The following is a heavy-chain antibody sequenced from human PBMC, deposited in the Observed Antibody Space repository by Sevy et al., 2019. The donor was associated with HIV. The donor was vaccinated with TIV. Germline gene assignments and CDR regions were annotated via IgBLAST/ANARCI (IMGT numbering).Heavy chain of an antibody. CDR3: TTEALDDEGYDYYYYGMDV. Sequence: GGSLRLSCAASGFSLSNVWMSWVRQAPGKGLEWVGRSKSKIDGGTTDYAEPVKGRFTISKDDSKNMLYLQMSSLKTEDTAVYYCTTEALDDEGYDYYYYGMDVWGQGTTVTVSS. V-gene: IGHV3-15*01. D-gene: IGHD2-15*01. CDR2: SKSKIDGGTT. CDR1: GFSLSNVW. J-gene: IGHJ6*02.